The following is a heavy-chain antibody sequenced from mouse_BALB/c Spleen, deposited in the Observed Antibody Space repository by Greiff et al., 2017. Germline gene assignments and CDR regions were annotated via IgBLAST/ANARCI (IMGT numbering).Heavy chain of an antibody. CDR1: GFTFTDYY. Sequence: EVKLVESGGGLVQPGGSLRLSCATSGFTFTDYYMSWVRQPPGKALEWLGFIRNKANGYTTEYSASVKGRFTISSDNSQSILYLQMNTLRAEDSATYYCARDDGYYNYYAMDYWGQGTSVTVSS. CDR2: IRNKANGYTT. CDR3: ARDDGYYNYYAMDY. V-gene: IGHV7-3*02. D-gene: IGHD2-3*01. J-gene: IGHJ4*01.